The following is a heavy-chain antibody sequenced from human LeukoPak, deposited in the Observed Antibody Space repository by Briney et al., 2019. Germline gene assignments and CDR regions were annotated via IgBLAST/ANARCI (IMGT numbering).Heavy chain of an antibody. Sequence: ASVKVSCKASGYTFTGYYMNWVRQAPGQGLQWMGWINANTGGTNYAQEFQGRVTMTSDTSMSTAYKELTSLTSDDTAVYYCARKSAVRRTSEFDYWGQGTLVTVSS. J-gene: IGHJ4*02. CDR2: INANTGGT. V-gene: IGHV1-2*02. D-gene: IGHD2-2*01. CDR3: ARKSAVRRTSEFDY. CDR1: GYTFTGYY.